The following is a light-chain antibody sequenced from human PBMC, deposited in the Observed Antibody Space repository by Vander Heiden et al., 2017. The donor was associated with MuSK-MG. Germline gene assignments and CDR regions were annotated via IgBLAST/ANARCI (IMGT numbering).Light chain of an antibody. CDR2: EGS. V-gene: IGLV2-23*01. CDR1: SSDVGSYNL. CDR3: CSYEGSSTREV. J-gene: IGLJ1*01. Sequence: QSALTQPASVSGSPGQSITISCTGTSSDVGSYNLVSWYQQHPGKETKRMREEGSKRPSGVSNRFSGSKAGNTASLTISGFQAEDEADYYCCSYEGSSTREVFGTGTKVTVL.